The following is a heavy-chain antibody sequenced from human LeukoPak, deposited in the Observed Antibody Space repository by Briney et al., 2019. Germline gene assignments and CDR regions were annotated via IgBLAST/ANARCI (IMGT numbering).Heavy chain of an antibody. CDR1: GYTFTGYY. D-gene: IGHD6-6*01. V-gene: IGHV1-2*02. Sequence: GASVKVSCKASGYTFTGYYMHWVRQAPGQGLEWMGWINPNSGGTNYAQKFQGRVTITADKSTSTAYMELSSLRPEDTAVYYCARSSSSSLAYWGQGTLVTVSS. CDR2: INPNSGGT. CDR3: ARSSSSSLAY. J-gene: IGHJ4*02.